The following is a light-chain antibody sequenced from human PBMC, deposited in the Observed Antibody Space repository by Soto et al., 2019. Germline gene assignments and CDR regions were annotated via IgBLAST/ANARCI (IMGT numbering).Light chain of an antibody. Sequence: QSVLTQPRSVSGSPGQSVTISCAGTSSDVGGYNYVSWFQQHPGRAPKVVIFDVTKRPSGVPDRFSGSKSGNTASLTITGLQAADEADYFCWSYAGSDTFFVFGTGTKLTVL. CDR2: DVT. V-gene: IGLV2-11*01. CDR3: WSYAGSDTFFV. CDR1: SSDVGGYNY. J-gene: IGLJ1*01.